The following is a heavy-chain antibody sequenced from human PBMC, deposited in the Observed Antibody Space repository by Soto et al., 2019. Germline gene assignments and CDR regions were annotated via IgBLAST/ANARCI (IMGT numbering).Heavy chain of an antibody. J-gene: IGHJ3*02. D-gene: IGHD2-2*01. CDR2: IYYSGST. V-gene: IGHV4-30-4*01. CDR3: ARDIVVVPAATGIETDAFDI. Sequence: KPSETLSLTCTVSGGSISSGDYYWSWIRQPPGKGLEWIGYIYYSGSTYYNPSLKSRVTISVDTSKNQFSLKLSSVTAADTAVYYCARDIVVVPAATGIETDAFDIWGQGTMVTVSS. CDR1: GGSISSGDYY.